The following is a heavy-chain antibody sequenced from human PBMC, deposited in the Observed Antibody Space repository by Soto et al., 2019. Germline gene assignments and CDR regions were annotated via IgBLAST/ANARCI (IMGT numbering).Heavy chain of an antibody. CDR2: ISTSGGST. Sequence: EVQLLESGGGLVQPGGSLRLSCAASGFTFSSYAMSWVRQAPWKGLEWVSSISTSGGSTYYADSVKGRFTISRDNSNNTLYLQMNSLRAEDTAVYYCSLSDRYYGMDVWGLGTTVTVSS. J-gene: IGHJ6*02. V-gene: IGHV3-23*01. CDR3: SLSDRYYGMDV. CDR1: GFTFSSYA.